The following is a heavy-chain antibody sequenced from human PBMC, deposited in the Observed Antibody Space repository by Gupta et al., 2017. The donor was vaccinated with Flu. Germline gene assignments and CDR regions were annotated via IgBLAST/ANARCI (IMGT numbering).Heavy chain of an antibody. V-gene: IGHV1-24*01. D-gene: IGHD3-10*01. J-gene: IGHJ4*02. CDR2: FEPEDGET. Sequence: IHWVREGVGKGLEWMVGFEPEDGETIYAQKLQGRVTMTEDTSGDTAYMELSSRRSEDTAVYYCAKGGGVVRGILRFDYWGQGTVVTVSS. CDR3: AKGGGVVRGILRFDY.